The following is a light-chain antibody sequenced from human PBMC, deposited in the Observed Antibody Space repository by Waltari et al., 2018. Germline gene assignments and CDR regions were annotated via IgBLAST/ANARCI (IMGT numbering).Light chain of an antibody. J-gene: IGLJ3*02. CDR2: ENT. CDR1: SSNLGSGYD. CDR3: QSYDNSLGEAV. Sequence: QSVLTQPPSVSGAPGQTISISCTGGSSNLGSGYDVHWYQQLPGTAPKLLIYENTNRPSGSPDRFSGSKSDTSASLAISGLQAEDEADYYCQSYDNSLGEAVFGGGTKLTVL. V-gene: IGLV1-40*01.